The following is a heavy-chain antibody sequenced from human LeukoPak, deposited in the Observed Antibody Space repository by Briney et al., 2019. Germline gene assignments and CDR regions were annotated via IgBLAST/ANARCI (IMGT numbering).Heavy chain of an antibody. CDR1: GGSIRSYY. Sequence: SETLSLTCTVSGGSIRSYYWSWIRQPAGKGLEWIGRIYISGSTNYNPSLKSRVTMSVDTSKNQFSLKLSSVTAADTAVYYCAKSIAAAGWFDPWGQGTLVTVSS. D-gene: IGHD6-13*01. V-gene: IGHV4-4*07. J-gene: IGHJ5*02. CDR2: IYISGST. CDR3: AKSIAAAGWFDP.